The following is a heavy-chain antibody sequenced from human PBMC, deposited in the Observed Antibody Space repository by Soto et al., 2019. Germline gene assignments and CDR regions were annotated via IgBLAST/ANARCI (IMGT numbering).Heavy chain of an antibody. Sequence: ASVKVSCKASGYTFTTHAMHWVRQAPGQSLEWMGWINGGTGQTKHSQRFQGRVNITRDTSASTAYMELSSLRSEDTAVYYCARGKGMEENYYYYGLDIWGQGTTVTVSS. CDR3: ARGKGMEENYYYYGLDI. V-gene: IGHV1-3*01. CDR1: GYTFTTHA. J-gene: IGHJ6*02. CDR2: INGGTGQT. D-gene: IGHD1-1*01.